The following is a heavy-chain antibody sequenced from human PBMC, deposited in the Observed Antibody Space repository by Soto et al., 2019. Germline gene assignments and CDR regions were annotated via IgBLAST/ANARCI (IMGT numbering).Heavy chain of an antibody. J-gene: IGHJ4*02. Sequence: QVQLVQSGVEVKKPGASVKVSCKASGYTFTNYAISWVRQAPGRGLEWMGWVNTYNGNPNYAQIFQGRVTMTTDTSTGTAYMELRSLKSDDSAVYYCARDSQYSTSWQRFDSWGQGTLVIVSS. CDR3: ARDSQYSTSWQRFDS. V-gene: IGHV1-18*01. CDR2: VNTYNGNP. CDR1: GYTFTNYA. D-gene: IGHD6-13*01.